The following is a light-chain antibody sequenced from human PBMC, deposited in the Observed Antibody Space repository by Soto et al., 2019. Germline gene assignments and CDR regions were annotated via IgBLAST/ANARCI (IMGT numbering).Light chain of an antibody. CDR2: EDN. CDR1: SGSIASNY. CDR3: QSYDSSNHRGV. Sequence: NFMLTQPHSVSESPGKTVTISCTRSSGSIASNYVQWYQQRPGSAPTTVIYEDNQRPSGVPDRFSGSIDSSSNSASLTISGLKTEDEADYCCQSYDSSNHRGVFGGGTKLTVL. V-gene: IGLV6-57*04. J-gene: IGLJ2*01.